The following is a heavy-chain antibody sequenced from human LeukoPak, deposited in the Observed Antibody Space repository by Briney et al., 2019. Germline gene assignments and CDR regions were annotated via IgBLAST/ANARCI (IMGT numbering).Heavy chain of an antibody. Sequence: GGSLRLSCAASGFTFSSYAMSWVRQAPGKGLEWVSGISGGGGSTYYTDSVMGRFTISRDNSKNTLYLQMNSLRDEDTAVYYCATNLFSRRGISGWLFDSWGQGTLVTVSS. CDR3: ATNLFSRRGISGWLFDS. CDR1: GFTFSSYA. J-gene: IGHJ4*02. CDR2: ISGGGGST. V-gene: IGHV3-23*01. D-gene: IGHD6-19*01.